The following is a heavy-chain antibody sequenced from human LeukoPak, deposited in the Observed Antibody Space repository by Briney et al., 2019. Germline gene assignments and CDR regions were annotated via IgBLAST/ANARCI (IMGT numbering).Heavy chain of an antibody. D-gene: IGHD1-26*01. Sequence: KPSETLSLTCTVSGGSISSSGYYWGWIRQPPGKGLEWIASIYYSGSTYYNPSLKSRVTISVDTSKNQLSLKLSSLTAADTAVYYCARHEYSGSYYALSWFDPWGQGTLVTVSS. CDR1: GGSISSSGYY. V-gene: IGHV4-39*01. J-gene: IGHJ5*02. CDR2: IYYSGST. CDR3: ARHEYSGSYYALSWFDP.